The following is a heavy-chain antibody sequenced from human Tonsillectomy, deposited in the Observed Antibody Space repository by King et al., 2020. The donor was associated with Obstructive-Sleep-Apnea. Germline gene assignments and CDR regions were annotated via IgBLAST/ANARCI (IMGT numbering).Heavy chain of an antibody. CDR1: GGSIGTYY. J-gene: IGHJ5*02. Sequence: QLQESGPGLVKPSETLSLTCTVSGGSIGTYYWSWIRQPPGKRLEWIGFIYYSGSSNYNPSLKSRVSISVTTSKNQFSLSLSSVTAADTAVYYCARSPYGSGIIDWFDPWGQGTLVTVSS. CDR2: IYYSGSS. D-gene: IGHD3-10*01. V-gene: IGHV4-59*01. CDR3: ARSPYGSGIIDWFDP.